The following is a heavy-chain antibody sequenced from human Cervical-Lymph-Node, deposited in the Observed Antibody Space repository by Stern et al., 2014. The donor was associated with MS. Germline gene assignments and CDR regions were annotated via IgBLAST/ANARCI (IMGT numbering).Heavy chain of an antibody. V-gene: IGHV4-4*02. CDR1: GGSIISSDW. J-gene: IGHJ4*02. CDR2: VLHSGRT. CDR3: ARGELAKGFDY. Sequence: VQLAESGPGLVKPSGTLSLTCAVSGGSIISSDWWSWVRQPPGEGLDWIGEVLHSGRTTYNPSLKRRVTISVDRSKNRLSLNLRSVTAADTAVYYCARGELAKGFDYWGRGTLVTVSS. D-gene: IGHD3-10*01.